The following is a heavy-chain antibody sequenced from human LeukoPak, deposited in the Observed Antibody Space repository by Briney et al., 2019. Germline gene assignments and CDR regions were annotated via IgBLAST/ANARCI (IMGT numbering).Heavy chain of an antibody. J-gene: IGHJ4*02. Sequence: GGSLRLSCAASGFTFDDYAMHWVRQAPGKGLEWVAVIWYDGSNKYYADSVKGRFTISRDNSKNTLYLQMNSLRAEDTAVYYCATDPGPGYFDYWGQGTLVTVSS. CDR1: GFTFDDYA. CDR3: ATDPGPGYFDY. V-gene: IGHV3-33*08. CDR2: IWYDGSNK.